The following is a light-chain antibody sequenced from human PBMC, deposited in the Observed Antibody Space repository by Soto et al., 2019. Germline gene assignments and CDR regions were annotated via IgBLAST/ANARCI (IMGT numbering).Light chain of an antibody. CDR3: QHYGISPT. CDR1: QSVSSNY. V-gene: IGKV3-20*01. Sequence: DIVLTQSPGTLSLSPGERATLSCRSSQSVSSNYLAWYQQKPDQAPRLVIYDVSGRATGIPDRFSGRGSGTDCTLTISRLEPEDSSVYDCQHYGISPTFGQGTKVEIK. J-gene: IGKJ1*01. CDR2: DVS.